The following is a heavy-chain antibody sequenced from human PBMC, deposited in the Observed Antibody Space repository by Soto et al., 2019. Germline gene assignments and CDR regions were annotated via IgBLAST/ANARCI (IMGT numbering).Heavy chain of an antibody. CDR3: ARASAGALYDF. J-gene: IGHJ4*02. Sequence: QVQLVQSGAEVRKPGASVNVSCKTSGYIFTNYCVAWVRQAPGQGLELVAWISGYNGYPKHTQKFQGRVTVTTDTTTRTGYMELRNLRSDDTAVYYCARASAGALYDFWGQGTRVTVSS. CDR1: GYIFTNYC. D-gene: IGHD6-13*01. CDR2: ISGYNGYP. V-gene: IGHV1-18*01.